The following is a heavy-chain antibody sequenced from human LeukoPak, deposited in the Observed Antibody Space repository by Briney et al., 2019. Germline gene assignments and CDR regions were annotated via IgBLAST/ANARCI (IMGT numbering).Heavy chain of an antibody. V-gene: IGHV1-2*02. CDR1: GYTFTGYY. D-gene: IGHD6-13*01. J-gene: IGHJ4*02. CDR2: INPNSGGT. CDR3: ARDEGSSWYFDY. Sequence: GASVKVSCKASGYTFTGYYMHWVRQAPGQGLQWMGWINPNSGGTNYAQKFQGRVTMTRDTSISTAYMELSRLRSDDTAVYYCARDEGSSWYFDYWGQGTLVTVSS.